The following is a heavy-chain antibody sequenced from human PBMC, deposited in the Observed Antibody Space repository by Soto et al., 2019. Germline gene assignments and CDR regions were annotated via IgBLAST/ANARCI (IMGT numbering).Heavy chain of an antibody. V-gene: IGHV3-23*01. J-gene: IGHJ6*02. D-gene: IGHD2-2*02. CDR2: ISGSGGST. Sequence: PGGSLRLSCAASGFTFSSYAMSWVRQAPGKGLEWVSAISGSGGSTYYADSVKGRFTISRDNSKNTLYLQMNSLRAEDTAVYYCAKVAVVVPAAILLHYYYYGMDVWGQGTTVTVSS. CDR3: AKVAVVVPAAILLHYYYYGMDV. CDR1: GFTFSSYA.